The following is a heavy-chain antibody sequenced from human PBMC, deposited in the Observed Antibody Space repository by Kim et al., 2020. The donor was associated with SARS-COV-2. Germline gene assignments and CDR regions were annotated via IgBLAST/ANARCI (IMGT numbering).Heavy chain of an antibody. CDR3: ARGGSGLLWFGESIDY. CDR1: GYTFTGYY. CDR2: INPNSGGT. Sequence: GASVKVSCKASGYTFTGYYMHWVRQAPGQGLEWMGWINPNSGGTNYAQKFQGRVTMTRDTSISTAYMELSRLRSDDTAVYYCARGGSGLLWFGESIDYWGQGTLVTVSS. D-gene: IGHD3-10*01. V-gene: IGHV1-2*02. J-gene: IGHJ4*02.